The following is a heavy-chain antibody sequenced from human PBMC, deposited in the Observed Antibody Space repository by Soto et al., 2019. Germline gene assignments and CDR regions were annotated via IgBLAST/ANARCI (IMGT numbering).Heavy chain of an antibody. V-gene: IGHV1-69*13. J-gene: IGHJ5*02. CDR1: GGTFSSYA. Sequence: SVKVSCKXSGGTFSSYAISWVRQAPGQGLEWMGGIIPIFGTANYAQKFQGRVTITADESTSTAYMELSSLRSEDTAVYYCARDKGITMIVAPGWFDPWGQGTLVTVSS. D-gene: IGHD3-22*01. CDR2: IIPIFGTA. CDR3: ARDKGITMIVAPGWFDP.